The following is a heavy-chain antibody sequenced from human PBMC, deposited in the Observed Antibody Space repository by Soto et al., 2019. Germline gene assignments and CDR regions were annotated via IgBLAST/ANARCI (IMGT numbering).Heavy chain of an antibody. D-gene: IGHD6-13*01. J-gene: IGHJ4*02. Sequence: QVQLVQSGAEVKKPGSSVKVSCKASGGTFNNFAFNWVRQAPGQGLEWMGGLIPIFGSGHYAQKFQGRVTITADESTTTVYMELSSLSYEDTAVYYCERGSRSWYLDYWGQGTLVTVSS. CDR2: LIPIFGSG. CDR1: GGTFNNFA. CDR3: ERGSRSWYLDY. V-gene: IGHV1-69*12.